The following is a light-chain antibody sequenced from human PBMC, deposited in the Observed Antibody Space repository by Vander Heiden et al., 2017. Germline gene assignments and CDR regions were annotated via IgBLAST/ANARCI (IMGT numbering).Light chain of an antibody. CDR1: STDVGAYNY. V-gene: IGLV2-8*01. CDR2: DAT. Sequence: QSALTQPPSASGSPGQSVTISCTGPSTDVGAYNYVPWYQQHPGKTPKRMIYDATEPPSGVPGRFSWSKSGHTASLAGSGLQAEGGAGYSCSSYASRNRLVVGGGTKLAVL. J-gene: IGLJ2*01. CDR3: SSYASRNRLV.